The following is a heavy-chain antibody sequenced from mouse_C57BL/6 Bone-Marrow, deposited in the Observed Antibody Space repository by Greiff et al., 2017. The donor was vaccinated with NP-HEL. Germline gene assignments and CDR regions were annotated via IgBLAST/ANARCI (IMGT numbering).Heavy chain of an antibody. CDR2: IDPENGDT. CDR1: GFNIKDDY. D-gene: IGHD2-1*01. Sequence: VQLQQSGAELVRPGASVKLSCTASGFNIKDDYMHWVKQRPEKGLEWIGWIDPENGDTEYASKFQGKATITAYTSSNTAYLQLSSLTSEDTAVYYCTTLLWSSMDYWGQGTSVTGSS. J-gene: IGHJ4*01. V-gene: IGHV14-4*01. CDR3: TTLLWSSMDY.